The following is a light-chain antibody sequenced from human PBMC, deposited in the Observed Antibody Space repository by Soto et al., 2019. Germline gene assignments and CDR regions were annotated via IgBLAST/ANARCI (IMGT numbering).Light chain of an antibody. Sequence: AIQMTQSPSSLSASVGDRVTITCRASQGIRNDLGWYQQKPGKAPKLLIYDASTLESGVPSRFSGTGSGTEFTFSITSLQPEDFGTYYCQQCYMGWTFGQGTKVDIK. J-gene: IGKJ1*01. V-gene: IGKV1-13*02. CDR3: QQCYMGWT. CDR1: QGIRND. CDR2: DAS.